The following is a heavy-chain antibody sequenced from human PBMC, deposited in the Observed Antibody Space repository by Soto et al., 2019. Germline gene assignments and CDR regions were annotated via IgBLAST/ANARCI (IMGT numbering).Heavy chain of an antibody. CDR3: AGVYYGGDSVNNF. CDR2: TSYDGNNR. V-gene: IGHV3-30-3*01. J-gene: IGHJ4*02. CDR1: GFSFSSYV. Sequence: GVSLRLSCAGSGFSFSSYVLSWVRQAPGRGLEWVAATSYDGNNRYYADSVKGRFIISRDNSRNTLDLEMETPRPEDTAVYYCAGVYYGGDSVNNFWGQGTPVTVSS. D-gene: IGHD2-21*02.